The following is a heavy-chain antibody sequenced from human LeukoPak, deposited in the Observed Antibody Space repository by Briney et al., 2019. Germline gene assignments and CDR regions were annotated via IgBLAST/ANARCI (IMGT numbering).Heavy chain of an antibody. J-gene: IGHJ4*02. V-gene: IGHV3-30*02. CDR3: AKNKYGCSSTSCYGLDY. Sequence: GGSLRLSCAASGFTFSYYGMHWVRQAPGKGLEWVAFVRYDGNDKFYAESVKGRFTISKDTSRNTLYLQMNSLGAEDTAVYHCAKNKYGCSSTSCYGLDYWGQGTLVTVSS. CDR2: VRYDGNDK. D-gene: IGHD2-2*01. CDR1: GFTFSYYG.